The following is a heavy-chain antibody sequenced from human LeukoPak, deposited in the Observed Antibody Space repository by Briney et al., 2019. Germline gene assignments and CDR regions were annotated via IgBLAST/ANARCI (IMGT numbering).Heavy chain of an antibody. D-gene: IGHD6-13*01. CDR2: IYYSGST. Sequence: SETLSLTCTVSGGSISSGGYYWSWIRQPPGKGLEWIGYIYYSGSTNYNPSLKSRVTISVDTSKNQFSLKLSSVTAADTAVYYCARDEGLAAAGTAGLGYWGQGTLVTVSS. V-gene: IGHV4-61*08. J-gene: IGHJ4*02. CDR3: ARDEGLAAAGTAGLGY. CDR1: GGSISSGGYY.